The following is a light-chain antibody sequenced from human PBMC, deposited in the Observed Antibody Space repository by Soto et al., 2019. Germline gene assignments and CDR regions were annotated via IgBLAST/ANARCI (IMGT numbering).Light chain of an antibody. CDR2: SAS. CDR1: QSVSSSY. V-gene: IGKV3-20*01. J-gene: IGKJ1*01. CDR3: QLYGSVKT. Sequence: EIVLTQSPGTLSLSPGERATLSCRASQSVSSSYLAWYQQKPGQAPRLLVYSASSRATDIPDRFSGSGSGTYFTLTISRLEPEDFGMYYCQLYGSVKTFGQGTKVEI.